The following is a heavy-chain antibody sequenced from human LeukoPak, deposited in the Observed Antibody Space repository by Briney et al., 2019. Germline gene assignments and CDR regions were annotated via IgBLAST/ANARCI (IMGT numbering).Heavy chain of an antibody. CDR1: GYTFTSYD. J-gene: IGHJ4*02. CDR3: ARVSIFVKDPYYFDY. Sequence: ASVKVSCKASGYTFTSYDINWVRQATGQGLEWMGWMNPNSGNTGYAQKFQGRVTITRNTSISTAYMELSRLRSDDTAVYYCARVSIFVKDPYYFDYWGQGTLVTVSS. V-gene: IGHV1-8*03. D-gene: IGHD3-3*01. CDR2: MNPNSGNT.